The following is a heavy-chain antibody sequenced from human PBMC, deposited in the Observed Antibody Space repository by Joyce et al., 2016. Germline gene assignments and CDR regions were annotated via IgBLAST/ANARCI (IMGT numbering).Heavy chain of an antibody. CDR1: GCVCSKEG. CDR3: TAMNHKDSFYL. D-gene: IGHD1-14*01. Sequence: EVQLVESGGGLVKPGGSLRLSCAASGCVCSKEGMTCVRQAPGKELEWVGRIKSKADGGTPDYAAPVKDRFNISRDDSKSTLYLQMNSLENEDTAVYFCTAMNHKDSFYLWGQGTMVTVSP. V-gene: IGHV3-15*01. CDR2: IKSKADGGTP. J-gene: IGHJ3*01.